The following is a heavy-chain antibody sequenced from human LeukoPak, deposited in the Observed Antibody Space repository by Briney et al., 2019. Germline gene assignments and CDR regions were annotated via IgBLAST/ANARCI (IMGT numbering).Heavy chain of an antibody. V-gene: IGHV1-69*13. D-gene: IGHD1-14*01. CDR1: GGTFSSYA. CDR3: ARSQGGTEGENDAFDI. Sequence: SVKVSCKASGGTFSSYAISWVRQAPGQRLEWMGGIIPIFGTANYAQKFQGRVTITADESTSTAYMELSSLRSEDTAVYYCARSQGGTEGENDAFDIWGQGTMVTVSS. J-gene: IGHJ3*02. CDR2: IIPIFGTA.